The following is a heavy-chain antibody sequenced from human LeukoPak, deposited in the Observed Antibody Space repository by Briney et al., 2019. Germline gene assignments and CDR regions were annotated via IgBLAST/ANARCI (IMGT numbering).Heavy chain of an antibody. J-gene: IGHJ4*02. CDR2: ISYDGSNK. Sequence: PGGSLRLSCAASGFTFSSYGMHWVRQAPGKGLEWVAVISYDGSNKYYADSVKGRFTISRDNSKNTLYLQMNSLRAEDTAVYYCAKDNASGSYLRYYFDYWGQGTLVTVSS. D-gene: IGHD1-26*01. V-gene: IGHV3-30*18. CDR3: AKDNASGSYLRYYFDY. CDR1: GFTFSSYG.